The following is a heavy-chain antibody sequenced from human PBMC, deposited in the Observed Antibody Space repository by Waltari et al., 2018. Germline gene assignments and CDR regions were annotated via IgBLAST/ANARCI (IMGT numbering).Heavy chain of an antibody. CDR1: GFTFATYG. J-gene: IGHJ4*02. CDR3: ARRFDS. Sequence: EVQLVESGGGLVQPGGSLRLSCAPSGFTFATYGMNWVRQAPGKGLEWVSYITNSGSGMYYADSVRGRFTISRDNAKNSLYLQMNSLRAEDTAVYYCARRFDSWGQGTLVTVSS. CDR2: ITNSGSGM. V-gene: IGHV3-48*01.